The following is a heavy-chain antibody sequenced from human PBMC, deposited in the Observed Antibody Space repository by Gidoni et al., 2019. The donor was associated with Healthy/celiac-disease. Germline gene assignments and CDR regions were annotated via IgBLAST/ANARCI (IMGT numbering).Heavy chain of an antibody. CDR1: GFTFSSYA. CDR2: ISGSGGST. Sequence: EVQLLESGGGLLQPGASLRLSCAASGFTFSSYAMSWVRQAPGKGLEWVSAISGSGGSTYYADSVKGRLTISRDNTKNTLYLQMNSLRAEDTAVYYCAKQSYSSGPLDYWGQGTLVTVAS. D-gene: IGHD6-19*01. J-gene: IGHJ4*02. V-gene: IGHV3-23*01. CDR3: AKQSYSSGPLDY.